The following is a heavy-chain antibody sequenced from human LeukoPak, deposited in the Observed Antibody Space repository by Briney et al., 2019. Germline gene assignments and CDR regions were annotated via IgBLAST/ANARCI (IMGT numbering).Heavy chain of an antibody. V-gene: IGHV1-18*04. D-gene: IGHD6-13*01. CDR1: GYTFTGYH. CDR3: ARLMSSSSGGMDV. J-gene: IGHJ6*02. Sequence: GASVTVSCKASGYTFTGYHMHWVRQAPGQGLEWMGWISAYNGNTNYAQKLQGRVTMTTDTSTSTAYMELRSLRSDDTAVYYCARLMSSSSGGMDVWGQGTTVTVSS. CDR2: ISAYNGNT.